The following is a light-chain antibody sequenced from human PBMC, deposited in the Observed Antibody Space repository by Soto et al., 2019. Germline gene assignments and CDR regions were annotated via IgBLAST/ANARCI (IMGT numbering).Light chain of an antibody. CDR3: QQFGASLTWT. V-gene: IGKV3-20*01. CDR1: QSVMSNY. CDR2: GAS. J-gene: IGKJ1*01. Sequence: EIVLTHSPATLSLSPRERATLSCRASQSVMSNYLSWYQQKPGQPPRLLIYGASSRATGIPDRFSGSGSGTDFTPTISRLEPEDVAVYYCQQFGASLTWTFGQGTKVDIK.